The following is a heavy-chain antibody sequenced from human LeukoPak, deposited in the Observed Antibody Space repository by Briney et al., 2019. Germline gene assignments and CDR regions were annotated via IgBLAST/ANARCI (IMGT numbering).Heavy chain of an antibody. D-gene: IGHD3-10*01. CDR1: GFSFTNYA. CDR3: AKEQLPWFDYYGMDV. V-gene: IGHV3-30*18. J-gene: IGHJ6*02. Sequence: GGSLRLSCAASGFSFTNYAMAWVRQAPGKGLEWVAVISYDGSNKNYADSVKGRFTISRDNSKNTLFLQMNSLRAEDTAVYYCAKEQLPWFDYYGMDVWGQGTTVTVSS. CDR2: ISYDGSNK.